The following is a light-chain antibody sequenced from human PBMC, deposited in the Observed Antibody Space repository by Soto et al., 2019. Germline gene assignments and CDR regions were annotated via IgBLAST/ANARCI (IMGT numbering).Light chain of an antibody. CDR2: KAS. J-gene: IGKJ1*01. CDR1: QTISSW. Sequence: DIQMTQSPSTLSGSVGDRVTITCRASQTISSWLAWYQQKPGKAPKLLIYKASTLKSGVPSRFRGSGSGTEFTLTISSLQHDDFATYYCQHYNSYSEAFGQATKADIK. V-gene: IGKV1-5*03. CDR3: QHYNSYSEA.